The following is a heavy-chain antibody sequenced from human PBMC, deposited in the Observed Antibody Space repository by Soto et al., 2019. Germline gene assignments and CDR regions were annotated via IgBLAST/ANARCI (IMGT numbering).Heavy chain of an antibody. CDR1: GFTFSSYA. D-gene: IGHD6-13*01. Sequence: EVQLLESGGGLVQPGGSLRLSCAASGFTFSSYAMSWVRQAPGKGLEWVSAISGSGGSTYYADSVKGRFTISRDNSKNPLYLQMNSLRAEDTAVYYCAKDIAAAGTGYYYYGLDVWGQGTTVTVSS. V-gene: IGHV3-23*01. CDR3: AKDIAAAGTGYYYYGLDV. CDR2: ISGSGGST. J-gene: IGHJ6*02.